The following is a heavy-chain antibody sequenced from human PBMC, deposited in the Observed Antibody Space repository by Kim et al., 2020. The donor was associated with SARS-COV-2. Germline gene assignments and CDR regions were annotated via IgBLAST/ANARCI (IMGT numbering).Heavy chain of an antibody. CDR3: ARGLIDGPFDY. J-gene: IGHJ4*02. CDR2: IISSGSTI. CDR1: GFTFSSYD. V-gene: IGHV3-48*03. D-gene: IGHD2-8*01. Sequence: GGSLRLSCAASGFTFSSYDMNWVRQAPGKGLEWVSYIISSGSTIYYADSVTGRFTISRDNDKNSLFLLMNSLRAEDTAAYYCARGLIDGPFDYWGQGTLV.